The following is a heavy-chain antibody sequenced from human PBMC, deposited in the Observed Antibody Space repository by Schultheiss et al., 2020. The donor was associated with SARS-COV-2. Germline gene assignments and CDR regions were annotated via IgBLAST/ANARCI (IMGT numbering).Heavy chain of an antibody. CDR3: ARVGDTAMVNGWYFDL. CDR2: ISSNGGST. D-gene: IGHD5-18*01. J-gene: IGHJ2*01. CDR1: GFTFNNYA. Sequence: GGSLRLSCVASGFTFNNYAMHWVRQAPGKGLEYVSAISSNGGSTYYANSVKGRFTISRDNSKNTLYLQMGSLRAEDMAVYYCARVGDTAMVNGWYFDLWGRGTLVTVSS. V-gene: IGHV3-64*01.